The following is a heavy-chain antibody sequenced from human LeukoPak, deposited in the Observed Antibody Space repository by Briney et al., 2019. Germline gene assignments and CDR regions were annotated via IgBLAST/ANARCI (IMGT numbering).Heavy chain of an antibody. CDR2: LYISGST. CDR1: GGSISTDSYY. V-gene: IGHV4-61*02. Sequence: PSQTLSLTCTVSGGSISTDSYYWSWIRQPAGKGLEWIGRLYISGSTNYSPSLKSRVTISVDTSKNQFSLKLSSVTAADTAVYYCARERVWFDPWGQGTLVTVSS. CDR3: ARERVWFDP. J-gene: IGHJ5*02.